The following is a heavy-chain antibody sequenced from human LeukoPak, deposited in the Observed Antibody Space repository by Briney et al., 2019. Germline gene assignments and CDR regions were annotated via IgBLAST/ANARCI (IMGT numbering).Heavy chain of an antibody. CDR2: IYTSGGT. J-gene: IGHJ2*01. V-gene: IGHV4-4*07. CDR1: GGSISSYY. CDR3: ARPVVTAMYWYFDL. Sequence: SETLSLTCTVSGGSISSYYWSWIRQPAGKGLEWIGRIYTSGGTNYNPSLKSRVTISVDTSKNQFSLKLRSVTAADTAVYYCARPVVTAMYWYFDLWGRGTLVTVSS. D-gene: IGHD2-21*02.